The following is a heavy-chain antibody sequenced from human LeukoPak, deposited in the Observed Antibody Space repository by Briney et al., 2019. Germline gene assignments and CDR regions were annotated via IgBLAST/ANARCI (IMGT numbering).Heavy chain of an antibody. CDR3: ATGRAEYFDY. J-gene: IGHJ4*02. Sequence: GGSLRLSCAASGFTFSSFAMSWVRQAPGKGLEWVSAIGSRGDTTYYADSLKGRFTISRDNSKNTLYLQMNSLRAEDTAVYYFATGRAEYFDYWGQGTLVTVSS. CDR2: IGSRGDTT. CDR1: GFTFSSFA. V-gene: IGHV3-23*01. D-gene: IGHD1-14*01.